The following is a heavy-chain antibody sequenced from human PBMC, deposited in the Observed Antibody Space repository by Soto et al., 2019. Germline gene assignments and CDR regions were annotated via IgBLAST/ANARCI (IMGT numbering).Heavy chain of an antibody. D-gene: IGHD6-13*01. J-gene: IGHJ5*02. Sequence: SDTLSLTCAVYSGSVSGYYWIWVRPPPGKGLEWIGKINHSGRTNYNPSLKSRVTISVDTSKNQFSLKLSSVTAADTAVYYCARGQAIAAAGTARNWFDPWGQGTLVAVSS. CDR3: ARGQAIAAAGTARNWFDP. CDR2: INHSGRT. CDR1: SGSVSGYY. V-gene: IGHV4-34*01.